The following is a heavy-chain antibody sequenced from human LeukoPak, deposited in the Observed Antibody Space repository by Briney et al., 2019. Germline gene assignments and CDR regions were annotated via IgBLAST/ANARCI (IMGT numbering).Heavy chain of an antibody. CDR2: ISTDTGNP. Sequence: ASVKVSCTPSGYTFTVYAINWVRQAPGQGLEWMGWISTDTGNPTYVQDFTGRFVFPLDTSVTTAYLQISSLKAEDTAVYYCARRGKSFDFWGQGTLVTVSS. V-gene: IGHV7-4-1*02. D-gene: IGHD3-3*01. CDR1: GYTFTVYA. CDR3: ARRGKSFDF. J-gene: IGHJ4*02.